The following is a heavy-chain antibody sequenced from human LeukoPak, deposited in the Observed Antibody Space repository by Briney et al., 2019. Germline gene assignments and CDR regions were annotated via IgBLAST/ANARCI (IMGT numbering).Heavy chain of an antibody. CDR2: INPNSGGT. CDR1: GYSFTAYY. Sequence: GGSPQISCKASGYSFTAYYIHWVRQAPGQGLEWMGWINPNSGGTNYAHKFQGRVTITRDTYISTVYMELGSVRSDDTAVYYCARDLIVVVNPKPEYFQHWGQGTLVTVSS. CDR3: ARDLIVVVNPKPEYFQH. D-gene: IGHD3-22*01. J-gene: IGHJ1*01. V-gene: IGHV1-2*02.